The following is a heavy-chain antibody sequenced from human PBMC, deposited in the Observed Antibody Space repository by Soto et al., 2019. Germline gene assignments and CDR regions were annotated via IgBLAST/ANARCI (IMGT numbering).Heavy chain of an antibody. J-gene: IGHJ4*02. Sequence: PSETLSLTCTASGGSISSYYWSWIRQPAGKGLVWIGRIYTSGSTNYTPSLKRRVTMSVDTSRNQFSLKLSSVTAADTAVYYCARDSLGSGGYYYLFDYWGRGTLVAVSS. V-gene: IGHV4-4*07. CDR2: IYTSGST. CDR3: ARDSLGSGGYYYLFDY. D-gene: IGHD3-10*01. CDR1: GGSISSYY.